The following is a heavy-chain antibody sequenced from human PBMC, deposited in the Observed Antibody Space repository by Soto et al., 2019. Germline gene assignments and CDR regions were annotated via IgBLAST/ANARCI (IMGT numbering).Heavy chain of an antibody. V-gene: IGHV1-8*01. J-gene: IGHJ2*01. D-gene: IGHD4-17*01. CDR1: GYTFTSYG. CDR2: MNPNSGNT. Sequence: QVQLVQSGAEVGKPGASVKVSCKASGYTFTSYGINWVRQASGQGLEWMGWMNPNSGNTGSAQRFQGRLTMTRNTSINTAYMELTSLTSEDAAVYYCARVHTVTTYFDVWGRGTLVAVSS. CDR3: ARVHTVTTYFDV.